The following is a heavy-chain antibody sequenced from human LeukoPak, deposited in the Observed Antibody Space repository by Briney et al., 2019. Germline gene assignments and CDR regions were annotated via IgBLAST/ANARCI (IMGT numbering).Heavy chain of an antibody. CDR2: ISGSGGST. J-gene: IGHJ3*02. Sequence: GGSLRLSCAASGFAFSSYAMSWVRQAPGKGLEWVSAISGSGGSTYYADSVKGRFTISRDNSKNTLYLQMNSLRAEDTAVYYCANDFWSGYYTGSGRDAFDIWGQGTMVTVSS. CDR1: GFAFSSYA. D-gene: IGHD3-3*01. V-gene: IGHV3-23*01. CDR3: ANDFWSGYYTGSGRDAFDI.